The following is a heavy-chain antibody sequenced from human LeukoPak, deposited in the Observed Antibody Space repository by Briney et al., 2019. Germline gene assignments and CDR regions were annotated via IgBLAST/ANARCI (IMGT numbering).Heavy chain of an antibody. CDR3: PKVQPDYGSGNYEDS. D-gene: IGHD3-10*01. CDR1: GFTFTSYC. Sequence: PGRSLRLSCVPSGFTFTSYCMHWVRQAPGKGLEWVAFIRYDRNPKTAESAKGRFTISRTNPKNMLTLQLNSMTTEATALHTCPKVQPDYGSGNYEDSWGQGTLVTVP. J-gene: IGHJ4*02. CDR2: IRYDRNPK. V-gene: IGHV3-30*02.